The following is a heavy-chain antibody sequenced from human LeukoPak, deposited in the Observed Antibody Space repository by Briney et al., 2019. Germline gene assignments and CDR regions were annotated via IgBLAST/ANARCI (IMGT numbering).Heavy chain of an antibody. CDR3: ARIYVWGSYSPYYFDY. J-gene: IGHJ4*02. CDR1: GFTVSNNY. D-gene: IGHD3-16*01. V-gene: IGHV3-53*01. CDR2: IYSGGST. Sequence: GGSLRLSCVVSGFTVSNNYMSWVRQAPRKGLEWVSVIYSGGSTYYADSVKGRFTISRDNSKNTLYLQMNGLRAEDTAVYYCARIYVWGSYSPYYFDYWGQGILVTVSS.